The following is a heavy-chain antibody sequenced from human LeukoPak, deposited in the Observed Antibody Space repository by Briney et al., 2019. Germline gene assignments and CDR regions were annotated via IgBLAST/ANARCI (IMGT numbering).Heavy chain of an antibody. Sequence: SETLSLTCTVSGGSISSSSYYWGWIRQPPGKGLEWIGCIYYSGSTCYNPSLMSRVTISVDTSKNQFSLKLSSVTAADTAVYYCARFETDQYYYYYYMDVWGKGTTVTVSS. V-gene: IGHV4-39*07. J-gene: IGHJ6*03. CDR3: ARFETDQYYYYYYMDV. CDR1: GGSISSSSYY. CDR2: IYYSGST.